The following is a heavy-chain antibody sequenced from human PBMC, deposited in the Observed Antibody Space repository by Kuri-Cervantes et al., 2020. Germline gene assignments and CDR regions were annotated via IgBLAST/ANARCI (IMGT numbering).Heavy chain of an antibody. CDR1: GYTFTSYG. Sequence: ASVKVSCKASGYTFTSYGISWVRQAPGQGLEWMGWISAYNGNTNYAQKLQGRVTMTTDTSTRTAYMELRSLRSDDTAVYSCARADITMIVVVISLDYWGQGTLVTVSS. J-gene: IGHJ4*02. D-gene: IGHD3-22*01. V-gene: IGHV1-18*01. CDR3: ARADITMIVVVISLDY. CDR2: ISAYNGNT.